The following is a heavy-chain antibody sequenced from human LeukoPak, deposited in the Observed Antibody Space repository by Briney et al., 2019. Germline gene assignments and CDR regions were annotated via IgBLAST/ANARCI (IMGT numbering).Heavy chain of an antibody. CDR1: GISVSNDY. J-gene: IGHJ3*01. Sequence: RGGSLRLSCAASGISVSNDYMSWVRQAPGKGLEWVSATYADGYTRDAASVKGRFSISRHNSKNTVYLQMDNLRPEDTAVYYCARDRRGEKDFDVWGPGTMVTVSS. CDR2: TYADGYT. CDR3: ARDRRGEKDFDV. V-gene: IGHV3-53*04.